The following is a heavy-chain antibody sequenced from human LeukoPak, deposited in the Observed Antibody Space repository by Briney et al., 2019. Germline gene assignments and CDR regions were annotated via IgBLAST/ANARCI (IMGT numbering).Heavy chain of an antibody. Sequence: HAGGSLRPSCAASGFTFSSYAMSWVRQAPGKGLEWVAFIWYDGSNKYYADSVKGRFTISRDNSKNTLYLQMNSLKTEDTAVYYCAKSYLGVTAHNWGQGTLVSVSS. CDR3: AKSYLGVTAHN. CDR1: GFTFSSYA. D-gene: IGHD2-21*02. CDR2: IWYDGSNK. J-gene: IGHJ4*02. V-gene: IGHV3-30*02.